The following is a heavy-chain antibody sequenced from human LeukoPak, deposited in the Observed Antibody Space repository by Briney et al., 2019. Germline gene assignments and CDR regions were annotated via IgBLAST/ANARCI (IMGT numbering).Heavy chain of an antibody. V-gene: IGHV3-33*05. Sequence: GRSLRLSCAASGFTFSSYGMHWVRQAPGKGLEWVAVISYDGSNKYYVDSVKGRFTISRDNSKSTLYLQMNSLRAEDTAIYYCARSIPRYDGSAYYPDYWGQGTLVTVSS. CDR2: ISYDGSNK. J-gene: IGHJ4*02. CDR1: GFTFSSYG. CDR3: ARSIPRYDGSAYYPDY. D-gene: IGHD3-22*01.